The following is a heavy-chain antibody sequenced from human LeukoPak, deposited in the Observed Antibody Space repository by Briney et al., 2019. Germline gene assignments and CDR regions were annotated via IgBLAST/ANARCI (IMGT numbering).Heavy chain of an antibody. D-gene: IGHD2-2*01. J-gene: IGHJ6*03. V-gene: IGHV4-59*01. CDR3: AREVPATYYYYYMDV. CDR1: GGSISSYY. CDR2: IYYSGST. Sequence: SETLSLTCTVSGGSISSYYWSWIRQPPGKGLEWIGYIYYSGSTNYNPSLKSRVTISVDTSKNQFSLKLSSVTAADTAVYYCAREVPATYYYYYMDVWGKGTTVTVSS.